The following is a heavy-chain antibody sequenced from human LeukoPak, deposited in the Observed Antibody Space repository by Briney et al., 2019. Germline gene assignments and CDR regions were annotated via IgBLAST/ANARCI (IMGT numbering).Heavy chain of an antibody. CDR3: ARGGGAFDY. J-gene: IGHJ4*02. CDR1: GFTFSSYS. Sequence: GGSLRLSCAASGFTFSSYSMNWVRQAPGKGLEWVSSISSSSSYINYADSVKGRFIISRDNAKNSLNLQMNSLRAEDTAVYYCARGGGAFDYWGQGTLVTVSS. V-gene: IGHV3-21*01. CDR2: ISSSSSYI. D-gene: IGHD3-10*01.